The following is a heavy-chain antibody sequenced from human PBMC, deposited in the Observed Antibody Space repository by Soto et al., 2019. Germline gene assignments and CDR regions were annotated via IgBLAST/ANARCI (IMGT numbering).Heavy chain of an antibody. J-gene: IGHJ4*02. CDR2: INAGNGNT. D-gene: IGHD6-19*01. CDR1: GYTFPTYG. CDR3: ARDLGGWPDY. V-gene: IGHV1-3*01. Sequence: GASVKVSCKASGYTFPTYGITWVRQAPGQRLEWMGWINAGNGNTKYSQKFQGRVTITIDTSASTAYMELSSLRSEDTAIYYCARDLGGWPDYWGQGTLVTSPQ.